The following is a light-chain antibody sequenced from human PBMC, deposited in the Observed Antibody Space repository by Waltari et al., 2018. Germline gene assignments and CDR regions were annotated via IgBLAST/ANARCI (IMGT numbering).Light chain of an antibody. Sequence: SYVLTQPPSVSVAPGQTASITCGGHNIGSKRGHWYQQKPGQAPVLVVYNDSDRPSGIPERFSGSNSGNTATLTISRVEAGDEADYYCQVWDSGADHVVFGGGTKLTVL. CDR1: NIGSKR. CDR3: QVWDSGADHVV. CDR2: NDS. V-gene: IGLV3-21*02. J-gene: IGLJ2*01.